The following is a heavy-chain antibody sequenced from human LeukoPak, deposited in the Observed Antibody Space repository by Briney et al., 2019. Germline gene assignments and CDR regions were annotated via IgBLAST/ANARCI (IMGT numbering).Heavy chain of an antibody. CDR2: MYYSGST. J-gene: IGHJ6*03. V-gene: IGHV4-39*01. Sequence: SETLSLTCTVSGGSISSSSYYWGWIRQPPGKGLEWIGSMYYSGSTYYNPSLKSRVTISVDTSKNQFSLKLSSVTAADTAVYYCARNIAVAGRGDYMDVWGKGTTVTISS. CDR1: GGSISSSSYY. CDR3: ARNIAVAGRGDYMDV. D-gene: IGHD6-19*01.